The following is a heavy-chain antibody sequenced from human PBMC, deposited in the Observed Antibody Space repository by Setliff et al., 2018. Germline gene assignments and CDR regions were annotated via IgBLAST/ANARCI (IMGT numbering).Heavy chain of an antibody. Sequence: GGSLRLSCAASGFTFSGYGIHWVRQAPGKGLEWVAFIRPDGSNKYYADFVKGRFTISRDNSKNSLYLQMNSLRAEDTAVYYCARDRISRYYDSGAHAFDIWGQGTMVTVSS. CDR1: GFTFSGYG. V-gene: IGHV3-30*02. J-gene: IGHJ3*02. CDR2: IRPDGSNK. D-gene: IGHD3-22*01. CDR3: ARDRISRYYDSGAHAFDI.